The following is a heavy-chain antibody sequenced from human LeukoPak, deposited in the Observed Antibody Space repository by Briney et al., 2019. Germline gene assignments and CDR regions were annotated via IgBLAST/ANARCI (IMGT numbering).Heavy chain of an antibody. CDR2: ISSSSSYI. CDR1: GFTFSSNS. V-gene: IGHV3-21*01. D-gene: IGHD3-9*01. Sequence: PGGSLRLSCAASGFTFSSNSMNWVRQAPGKGLEWVSSISSSSSYIYYADSVKGRFTISRDIAKNSLYLQMNSLRAEDTAVYYCARDLTYYDILTGYMAAGVIGYWGQGTLVTVSS. CDR3: ARDLTYYDILTGYMAAGVIGY. J-gene: IGHJ4*02.